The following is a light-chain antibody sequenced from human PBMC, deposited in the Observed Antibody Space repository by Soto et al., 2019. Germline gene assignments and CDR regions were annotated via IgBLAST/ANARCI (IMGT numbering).Light chain of an antibody. CDR3: TQYANNPWT. J-gene: IGKJ1*01. V-gene: IGKV1-5*01. CDR1: QGLDRW. Sequence: IQLTQSPSTVSASVRDRVTITCRTSQGLDRWVAWYQQKPGKAPKSLIYDRSILEPGVPSRFSGSGSGTEFTLTINSLQSDDFGIYYCTQYANNPWTFGQGTKVDSK. CDR2: DRS.